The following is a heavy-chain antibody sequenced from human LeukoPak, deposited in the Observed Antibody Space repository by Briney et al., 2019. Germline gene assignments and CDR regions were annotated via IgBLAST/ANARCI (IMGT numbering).Heavy chain of an antibody. D-gene: IGHD4-23*01. CDR3: ARGRPHGNDY. CDR1: GFTFSSYW. J-gene: IGHJ4*02. CDR2: IASDGSST. V-gene: IGHV3-74*01. Sequence: GGSLRLSCAASGFTFSSYWMNWVRHAPGKGLVWVSRIASDGSSTTYADSVKGRFSISRDNAKNTLYLQMNSLRVEDTAVYYCARGRPHGNDYWGQGTLVAVSS.